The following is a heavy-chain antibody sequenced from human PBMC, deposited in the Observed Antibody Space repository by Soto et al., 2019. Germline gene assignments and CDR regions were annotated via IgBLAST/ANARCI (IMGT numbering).Heavy chain of an antibody. V-gene: IGHV3-23*01. CDR1: EFTFSSYD. J-gene: IGHJ3*02. CDR3: ATARLPFVLRDAFNI. D-gene: IGHD4-17*01. Sequence: GGSLRLSCAVSEFTFSSYDMSWVRQAPGKGLEWVSTISSGGANKYYAESVKGRFTISRDNSKSTLFLQMDSLRVDDTAVYFCATARLPFVLRDAFNIWGQGTMVTVSS. CDR2: ISSGGANK.